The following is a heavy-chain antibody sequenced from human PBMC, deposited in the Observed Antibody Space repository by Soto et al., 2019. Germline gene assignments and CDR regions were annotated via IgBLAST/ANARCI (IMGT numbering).Heavy chain of an antibody. Sequence: QVPLVQSGAEVKKPGASVKVSCKASGYTFTSYAMHWVRQAPGQRLEWMGWINAGNGNTKYSQKFQGRVTITRDTSASTAYMELSSLRSEYTAVYYCASSRITFFGVVILNWFDPWGQGTLVTVSS. CDR1: GYTFTSYA. CDR3: ASSRITFFGVVILNWFDP. D-gene: IGHD3-3*01. V-gene: IGHV1-3*01. CDR2: INAGNGNT. J-gene: IGHJ5*02.